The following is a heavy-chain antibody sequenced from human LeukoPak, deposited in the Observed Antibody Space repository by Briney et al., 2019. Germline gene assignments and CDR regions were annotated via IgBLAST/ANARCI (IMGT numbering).Heavy chain of an antibody. J-gene: IGHJ3*02. CDR2: ISSSSSYI. Sequence: GGSLRLSCAASGFTFSSYSMNWVRQAPGKGLEWVSSISSSSSYIYYADSVKGRFTISRDNAKSSLYLQMNSLRAEDTAVYYCARVALYSGSPGAFDIWGQGTMVTVSS. CDR3: ARVALYSGSPGAFDI. V-gene: IGHV3-21*01. CDR1: GFTFSSYS. D-gene: IGHD1-26*01.